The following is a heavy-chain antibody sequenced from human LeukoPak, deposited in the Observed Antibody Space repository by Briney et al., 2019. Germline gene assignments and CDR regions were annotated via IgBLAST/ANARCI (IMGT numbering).Heavy chain of an antibody. V-gene: IGHV3-30*18. D-gene: IGHD5-12*01. CDR3: AKDLGVQWLLPYYFDY. CDR1: GLSFSGQW. CDR2: ISYDGSRK. Sequence: GGSLRLSCGGSGLSFSGQWMNWVRQAPGKGLEWVAVISYDGSRKYYADSVKGRFTISRDNTKNTLYLQMNSLRVEDTAVYYCAKDLGVQWLLPYYFDYWGQGILVTVSS. J-gene: IGHJ4*02.